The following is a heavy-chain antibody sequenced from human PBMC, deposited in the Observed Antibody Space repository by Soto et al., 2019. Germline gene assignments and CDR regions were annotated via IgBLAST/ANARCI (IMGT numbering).Heavy chain of an antibody. CDR3: ATIYSSGYPTYAFHI. D-gene: IGHD6-19*01. J-gene: IGHJ3*02. Sequence: GGSLRLSCEASGFTVSSNYMSWVRQAPGKGLEWVSNIYSAGSTYYTDSVEGRFTISRDISKNTVYLEMNTLGAEDTAVYYCATIYSSGYPTYAFHIWGQGTMVTVSS. CDR2: IYSAGST. V-gene: IGHV3-53*01. CDR1: GFTVSSNY.